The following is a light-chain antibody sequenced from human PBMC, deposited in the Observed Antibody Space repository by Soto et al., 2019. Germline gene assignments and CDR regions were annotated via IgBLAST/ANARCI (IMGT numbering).Light chain of an antibody. V-gene: IGLV1-44*01. CDR2: SDD. CDR1: NSNIGSYS. Sequence: QSVLTQPPSASGTPGQRVTISCSGSNSNIGSYSVNWYRHLPGTAPKLLVFSDDQRPSGVPDRFSGSKSGPSASLASSGLQSEDEADDYCAAWDDSLNGPVFGGGTKLTFL. CDR3: AAWDDSLNGPV. J-gene: IGLJ2*01.